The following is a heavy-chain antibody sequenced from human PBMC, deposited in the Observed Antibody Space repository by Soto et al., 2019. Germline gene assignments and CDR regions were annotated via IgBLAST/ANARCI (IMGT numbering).Heavy chain of an antibody. Sequence: ASVKVSCKASGGTFSSYAISWVRQAPGQGLEWMGGIIPIFGTANYAQKFQGRVTITADKSTSTAYMELSSLRSEDTAVYYCAGTGYYYYYGMDVWGQGTTVTVSS. V-gene: IGHV1-69*06. CDR3: AGTGYYYYYGMDV. CDR1: GGTFSSYA. J-gene: IGHJ6*02. CDR2: IIPIFGTA.